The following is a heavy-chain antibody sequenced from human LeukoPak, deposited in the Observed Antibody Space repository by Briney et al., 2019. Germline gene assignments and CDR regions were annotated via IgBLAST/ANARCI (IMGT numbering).Heavy chain of an antibody. J-gene: IGHJ6*02. CDR1: GGTFSSYT. Sequence: SVKVSCKASGGTFSSYTDSWVRQAPGQGLEWMGGIIPIFGTVNYAQKFQGRLTITADESTSTGYMELSSLRSDDTAVYYCARGLRADHYYHGMEVWGQGTTVTVS. CDR3: ARGLRADHYYHGMEV. V-gene: IGHV1-69*13. CDR2: IIPIFGTV.